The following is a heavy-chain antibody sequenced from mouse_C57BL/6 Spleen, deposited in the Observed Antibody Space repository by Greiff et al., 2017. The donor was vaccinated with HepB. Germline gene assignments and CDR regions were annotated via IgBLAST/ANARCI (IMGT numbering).Heavy chain of an antibody. CDR2: IDPSDSYT. Sequence: QVQLQQPGAELVMPGASVKLSCKASGYTFTSYWMHWVKQRPGQGLEWIGEIDPSDSYTNYNQKFKGKSTLTVDKSSSTAYMQLSSLTSEDSAVYYCARSADSSGLPGLNYWGQGTTLTVSS. V-gene: IGHV1-69*01. CDR1: GYTFTSYW. CDR3: ARSADSSGLPGLNY. D-gene: IGHD3-2*02. J-gene: IGHJ2*01.